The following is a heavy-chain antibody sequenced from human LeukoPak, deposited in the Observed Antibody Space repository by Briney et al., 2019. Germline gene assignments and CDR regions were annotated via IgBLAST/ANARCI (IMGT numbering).Heavy chain of an antibody. J-gene: IGHJ6*03. CDR3: AKHPVGATYYMDV. Sequence: GASVKVSCKASGYSFTGYYMHWVRQAPGQGLEWMGWINPNSGDTKYAQKFQGRVTMTRDTSISTAYMELRSLRSDDTAVYYCAKHPVGATYYMDVWGKGTTVPISS. V-gene: IGHV1-2*02. D-gene: IGHD1-26*01. CDR2: INPNSGDT. CDR1: GYSFTGYY.